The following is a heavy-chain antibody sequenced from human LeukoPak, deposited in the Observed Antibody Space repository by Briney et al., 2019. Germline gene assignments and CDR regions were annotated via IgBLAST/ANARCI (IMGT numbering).Heavy chain of an antibody. CDR3: ARAPYYYGSGSYHAPYYFDY. D-gene: IGHD3-10*01. CDR1: GFTFSSYW. V-gene: IGHV3-23*01. CDR2: IGGTGVRT. Sequence: PGGSLRLSCAASGFTFSSYWMHWVRQAPGKGLEWVSTIGGTGVRTYYADSVKGRFTISRDNSKNTLYLQMNSLRAEDTAVYYCARAPYYYGSGSYHAPYYFDYWGQGTLVTVSS. J-gene: IGHJ4*02.